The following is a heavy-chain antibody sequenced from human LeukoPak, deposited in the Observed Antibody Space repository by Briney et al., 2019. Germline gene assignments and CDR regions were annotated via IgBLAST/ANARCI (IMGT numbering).Heavy chain of an antibody. Sequence: GGSLRLSCAASGLTFSNYWMSWVRQAPGKGLEWVANIKQDGSEKYYVDSVKGRFTISRDNAKNSLYLQMNSLRAEDTAVYYCARGSSTHGEYYFDYWGQGTLVTVSS. D-gene: IGHD2-2*01. V-gene: IGHV3-7*01. CDR2: IKQDGSEK. J-gene: IGHJ4*02. CDR3: ARGSSTHGEYYFDY. CDR1: GLTFSNYW.